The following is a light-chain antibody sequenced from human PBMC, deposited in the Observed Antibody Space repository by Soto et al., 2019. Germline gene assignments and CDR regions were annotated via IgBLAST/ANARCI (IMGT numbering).Light chain of an antibody. V-gene: IGLV2-14*01. CDR2: EVT. Sequence: QSVLTQPASVSGSPGQSITISCTGTSSDVGGYNYVSWYQQHPGKAPKLMIYEVTNRPPGVSHRFSGSKSGNTASLTISGLQAEDEADYYCSSYTSSSTYVFGTGTKVTVL. J-gene: IGLJ1*01. CDR3: SSYTSSSTYV. CDR1: SSDVGGYNY.